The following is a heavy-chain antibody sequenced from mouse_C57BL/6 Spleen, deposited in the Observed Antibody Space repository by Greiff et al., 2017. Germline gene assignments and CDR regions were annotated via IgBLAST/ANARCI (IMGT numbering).Heavy chain of an antibody. D-gene: IGHD2-4*01. CDR3: ARYDYDAVYYFDC. Sequence: VQLQQPGAELVKPGASVKLSCKASGYTFTSYWMHWVKQRPGQGLEWIGMIHPNSGSTNYNEKFKSKATLTVDKSSSTAYMQLSSLTSEDSAVYYCARYDYDAVYYFDCWGQGTTLTVSS. J-gene: IGHJ2*01. CDR2: IHPNSGST. CDR1: GYTFTSYW. V-gene: IGHV1-64*01.